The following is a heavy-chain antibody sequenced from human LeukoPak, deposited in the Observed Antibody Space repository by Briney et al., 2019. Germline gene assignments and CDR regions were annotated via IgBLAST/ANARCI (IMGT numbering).Heavy chain of an antibody. CDR1: GGSISSYY. CDR3: ARVKRGSNAFDI. CDR2: ISYSGST. D-gene: IGHD1-26*01. Sequence: PSETLSLTCTVSGGSISSYYWSWIRQPPGKGLEWIGCISYSGSTNYNPSLKSRVTISVDTSKNQFSLKLSSVTAADTAVYYCARVKRGSNAFDIWGQGTMVTVSS. J-gene: IGHJ3*02. V-gene: IGHV4-59*01.